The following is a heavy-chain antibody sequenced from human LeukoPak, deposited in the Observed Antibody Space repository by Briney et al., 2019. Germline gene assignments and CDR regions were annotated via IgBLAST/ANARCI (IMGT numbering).Heavy chain of an antibody. J-gene: IGHJ4*02. Sequence: SETLSLTCAVYGGSFSGYYWSWIRQPPGKGLEWIGEINHSGSTNYNPSLKSRVTISVDTSKNQFSLKLSSVTAADTAVYYCARKRGVLNRGRFDYWGQGTLVTVSS. V-gene: IGHV4-34*01. CDR3: ARKRGVLNRGRFDY. CDR2: INHSGST. D-gene: IGHD3-10*01. CDR1: GGSFSGYY.